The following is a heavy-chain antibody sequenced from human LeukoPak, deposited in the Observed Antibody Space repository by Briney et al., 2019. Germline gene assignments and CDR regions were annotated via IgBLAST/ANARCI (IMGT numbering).Heavy chain of an antibody. CDR3: ARYYYDSSGYYYSFDY. CDR1: GFSLGTSGMC. V-gene: IGHV2-70*11. D-gene: IGHD3-22*01. J-gene: IGHJ4*02. Sequence: ESGPTLVNPTQTLTLTCTFSGFSLGTSGMCVSWIRQPPGKALEWLARIDWDDDKYYSTSLKTRLTISKDASKNQVVLTMTNMDPVDTATYYCARYYYDSSGYYYSFDYWGQGTLVTVSS. CDR2: IDWDDDK.